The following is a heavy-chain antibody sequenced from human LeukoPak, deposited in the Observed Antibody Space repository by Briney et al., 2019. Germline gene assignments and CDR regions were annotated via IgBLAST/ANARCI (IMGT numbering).Heavy chain of an antibody. CDR3: ARLNYYDSSGYPFDY. CDR1: GFTFSSYS. Sequence: GGSLRLSCAASGFTFSSYSMNWVRQAPGKGLEWVSYISSSSSTIYYADSVKGRFTISRDNAKNSLYLQMNSLRAEDTAVYYCARLNYYDSSGYPFDYWGQGTLVTVSS. D-gene: IGHD3-22*01. J-gene: IGHJ4*02. V-gene: IGHV3-48*01. CDR2: ISSSSSTI.